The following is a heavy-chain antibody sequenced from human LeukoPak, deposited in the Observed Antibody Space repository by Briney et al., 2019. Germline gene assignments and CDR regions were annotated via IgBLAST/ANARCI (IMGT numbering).Heavy chain of an antibody. V-gene: IGHV3-48*02. Sequence: GGSLRLSCAASGFTFSTYTMNWVRQAPGKGLQWFSYISSSSSTIYYADSVKGRFTISRDNAKNSLYLQMNSLRDEDTAVYYCAREYSSSSGRAFDIWGQGTMVTVSS. J-gene: IGHJ3*02. CDR1: GFTFSTYT. CDR2: ISSSSSTI. D-gene: IGHD6-6*01. CDR3: AREYSSSSGRAFDI.